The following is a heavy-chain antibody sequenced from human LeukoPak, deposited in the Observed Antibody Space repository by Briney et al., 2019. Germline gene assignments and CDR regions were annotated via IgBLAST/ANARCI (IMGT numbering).Heavy chain of an antibody. V-gene: IGHV3-7*03. J-gene: IGHJ5*02. D-gene: IGHD3-10*01. CDR1: GFTFSSYW. Sequence: GGSLRLSCAASGFTFSSYWMSWVRQAPGKGLEWVANIKQDGSEKYYVDSVKGRFTISRDNAKNSLYLQMSSLRSEDTAVYYCARGEDYYGSGSYYYHWGQGTLVTVSS. CDR3: ARGEDYYGSGSYYYH. CDR2: IKQDGSEK.